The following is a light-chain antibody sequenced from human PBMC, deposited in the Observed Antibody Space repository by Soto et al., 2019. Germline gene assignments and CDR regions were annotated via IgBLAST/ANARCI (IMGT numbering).Light chain of an antibody. CDR2: DAS. Sequence: EIVLTQSPATLSLSPGERATLSCRASQSVSAYLAWYQQKPGQAPRLLIYDASNRALGIPARFSGSGSGTDSTLTISSLEPEDFAVYYCQQRRDWPPVFTFGPGTKVDIK. J-gene: IGKJ3*01. CDR3: QQRRDWPPVFT. V-gene: IGKV3-11*01. CDR1: QSVSAY.